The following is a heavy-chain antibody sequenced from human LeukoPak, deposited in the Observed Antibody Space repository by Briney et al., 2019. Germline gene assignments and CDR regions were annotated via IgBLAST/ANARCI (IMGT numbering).Heavy chain of an antibody. CDR1: GGTFSSYA. J-gene: IGHJ4*02. D-gene: IGHD6-13*01. CDR2: INPNGGGA. Sequence: GASVKVSCKASGGTFSSYAISWVRQAPGQGLEWMGRINPNGGGANYAQKFQDRVTLTSDTSITTAFMDLSRLTSDDTAMYYCARGGAATGTLPHFDLWGQGTLVTVSS. CDR3: ARGGAATGTLPHFDL. V-gene: IGHV1-2*06.